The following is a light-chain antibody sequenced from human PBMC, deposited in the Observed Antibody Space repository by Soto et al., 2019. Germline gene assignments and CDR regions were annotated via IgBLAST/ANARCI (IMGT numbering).Light chain of an antibody. CDR3: EHLVT. CDR1: QDISNY. J-gene: IGKJ4*01. CDR2: DAS. V-gene: IGKV1-33*01. Sequence: DIQMTQSPSSLSASVGDRVTITCQASQDISNYLNWYQQKPGKAPKLLIYDASNLETGVASRFSGSGSGTDFTFSVISMQPEYTATYYCEHLVTFGGGTKVEIK.